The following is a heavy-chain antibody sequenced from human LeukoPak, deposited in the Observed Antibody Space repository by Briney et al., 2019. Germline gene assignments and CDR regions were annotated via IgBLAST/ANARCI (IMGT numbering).Heavy chain of an antibody. V-gene: IGHV4-59*01. Sequence: SETLSLTCTVSGGSISSYYWSWIRHPPGKGLEWIGYIYYRGSTNYNPSLKSRVTISLDTSKNQFSLKLSSVTAADTAVYYCARDSGSSGWYGGAFDIWGQGTMVTVSS. J-gene: IGHJ3*02. CDR2: IYYRGST. CDR1: GGSISSYY. CDR3: ARDSGSSGWYGGAFDI. D-gene: IGHD6-19*01.